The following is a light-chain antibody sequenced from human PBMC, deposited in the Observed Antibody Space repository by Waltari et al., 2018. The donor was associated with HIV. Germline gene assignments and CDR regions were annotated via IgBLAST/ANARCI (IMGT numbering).Light chain of an antibody. J-gene: IGLJ2*01. Sequence: QSVLTQSPSASGTPGQRVPISCTGSGSNLGSTNVHWYQQVPGTAPKLLIYRNNRRPSGVPDRFSGSKSGASASLAISGLQSEDEADYYCAAWDDSLNGPVFGGGTRLTVL. CDR2: RNN. V-gene: IGLV1-44*01. CDR3: AAWDDSLNGPV. CDR1: GSNLGSTN.